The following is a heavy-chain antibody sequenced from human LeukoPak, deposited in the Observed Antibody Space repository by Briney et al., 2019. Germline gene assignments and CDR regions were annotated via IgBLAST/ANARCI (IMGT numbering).Heavy chain of an antibody. J-gene: IGHJ4*02. D-gene: IGHD6-13*01. V-gene: IGHV1-2*02. Sequence: GASVKVSCKASGYTFIGYYIHWVRQAPGQGLEWMGWTNPKSGGTDYAQKFQGRVTMTRDTSISTAYMELSRLRSDDTAMYYCATYSSSWYYFDHWGQGALVTVSS. CDR3: ATYSSSWYYFDH. CDR1: GYTFIGYY. CDR2: TNPKSGGT.